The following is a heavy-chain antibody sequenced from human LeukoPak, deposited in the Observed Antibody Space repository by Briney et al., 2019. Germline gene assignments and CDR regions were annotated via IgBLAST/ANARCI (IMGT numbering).Heavy chain of an antibody. CDR2: INPDGITT. J-gene: IGHJ6*02. V-gene: IGHV3-74*01. CDR1: GFTFSSYW. CDR3: ARDYYYGMDV. Sequence: GGSLRLSCAASGFTFSSYWMHWVRQAPGKGLEWVSRINPDGITTTCADSVKGRFTISRDNAKNTLFLQMNSLRAEDTAVYYCARDYYYGMDVWGQGTTITVSS.